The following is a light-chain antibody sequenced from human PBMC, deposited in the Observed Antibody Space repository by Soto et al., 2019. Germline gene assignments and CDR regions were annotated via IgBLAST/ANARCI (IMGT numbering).Light chain of an antibody. CDR1: SSDVGGYHY. CDR2: EVT. V-gene: IGLV2-8*01. CDR3: SSYAGSNNLV. Sequence: QSALTQPPSASGSPGQLVTISCTGTSSDVGGYHYVSWYQQHPGKAPKLMIHEVTKRPSGVPDRFSGSKSGNTASLTVSGLQGEDEADYYCSSYAGSNNLVFGGGTKLTVL. J-gene: IGLJ2*01.